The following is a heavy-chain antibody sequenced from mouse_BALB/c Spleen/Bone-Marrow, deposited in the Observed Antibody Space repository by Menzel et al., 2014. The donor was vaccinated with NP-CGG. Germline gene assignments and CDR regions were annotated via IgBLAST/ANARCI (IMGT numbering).Heavy chain of an antibody. V-gene: IGHV1-4*02. Sequence: SGAELARPGASVKMSCKASGYTFTSYTIHWVKQRPGQGLEWIGYINPSSGYTDYNQKFKDKTTLTADTSSNTAYMQLTSLTSEDSAVYSCAREARTGAWFTYWGQGTLVTVSA. D-gene: IGHD4-1*01. CDR1: GYTFTSYT. CDR2: INPSSGYT. CDR3: AREARTGAWFTY. J-gene: IGHJ3*01.